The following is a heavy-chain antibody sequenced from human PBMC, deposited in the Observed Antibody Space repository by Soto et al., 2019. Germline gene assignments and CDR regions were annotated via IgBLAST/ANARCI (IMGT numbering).Heavy chain of an antibody. D-gene: IGHD3-10*01. CDR3: ASSVGDRPYGSGSYSPWYFDY. Sequence: PGGSLRLSCAASGFTFSSYAMSWVRQAPGKGLEWVSAISGSGGSTYYADSVKGRFTISRDNSKNTLYLQMNSLRAEDTAVYYCASSVGDRPYGSGSYSPWYFDYWGQGTLVTVSS. CDR1: GFTFSSYA. V-gene: IGHV3-23*01. CDR2: ISGSGGST. J-gene: IGHJ4*02.